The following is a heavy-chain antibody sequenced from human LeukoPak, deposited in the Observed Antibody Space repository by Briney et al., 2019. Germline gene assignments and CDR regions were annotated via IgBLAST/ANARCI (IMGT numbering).Heavy chain of an antibody. CDR1: GFTFSDAW. V-gene: IGHV3-15*01. CDR3: TKGMATISY. Sequence: NPGGSLRLSCAASGFTFSDAWMSWVRQAPGKGLEWVGRTKSKTDGGTIDYAAPVNGRFTISRDDSKNTLYLQMYSLKTEDTAVYYCTKGMATISYWGQGTLVTVSS. J-gene: IGHJ4*02. CDR2: TKSKTDGGTI. D-gene: IGHD5-24*01.